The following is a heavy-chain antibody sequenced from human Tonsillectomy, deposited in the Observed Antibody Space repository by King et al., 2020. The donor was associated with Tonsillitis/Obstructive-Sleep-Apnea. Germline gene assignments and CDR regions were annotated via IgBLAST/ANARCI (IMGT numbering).Heavy chain of an antibody. V-gene: IGHV5-51*01. CDR3: ARLFYHSTLVALDAFDI. Sequence: QLVQSGAEVKKPGESLKISCKGSEHSFTRSWIGWVRQMPGKGLEWMGIIYPGDSDTRYSPSFQGQVTISADKSISTAYLQWSGLKASDTAMYYCARLFYHSTLVALDAFDIWGQGTVVTVSS. D-gene: IGHD3-22*01. J-gene: IGHJ3*02. CDR1: EHSFTRSW. CDR2: IYPGDSDT.